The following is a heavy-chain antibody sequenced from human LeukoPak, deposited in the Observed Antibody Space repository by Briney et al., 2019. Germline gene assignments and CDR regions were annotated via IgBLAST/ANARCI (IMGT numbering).Heavy chain of an antibody. Sequence: GESLKISCKGSGYSFSTYWIGWVRLMPGQGLEWMGIIYPGDSDIRYNPSFQGQVTISADKSISTAYLQWSSLKASDTAMYYCVRQVDAGGYWGQGTPVTVSS. V-gene: IGHV5-51*01. CDR3: VRQVDAGGY. D-gene: IGHD3-16*01. CDR1: GYSFSTYW. CDR2: IYPGDSDI. J-gene: IGHJ4*02.